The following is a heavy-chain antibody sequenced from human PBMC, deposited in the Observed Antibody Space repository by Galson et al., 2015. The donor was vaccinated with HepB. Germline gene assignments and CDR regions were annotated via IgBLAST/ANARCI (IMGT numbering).Heavy chain of an antibody. J-gene: IGHJ6*02. CDR2: ISSSSSYT. Sequence: SLRLSCAASGFTFSDYYMSWLRQAPGKGLEWVSYISSSSSYTNYADSVKGRFTISRDNAKNSLYLQMNSLRAEDTAVYYCARVPKLRYGDYEWDYYYYGMDVWGQGTTVTVSS. CDR3: ARVPKLRYGDYEWDYYYYGMDV. CDR1: GFTFSDYY. D-gene: IGHD4-17*01. V-gene: IGHV3-11*05.